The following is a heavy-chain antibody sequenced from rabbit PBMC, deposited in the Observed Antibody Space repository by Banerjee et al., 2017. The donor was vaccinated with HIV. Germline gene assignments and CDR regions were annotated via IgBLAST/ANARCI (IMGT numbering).Heavy chain of an antibody. D-gene: IGHD4-1*01. CDR1: GFDFNSYD. CDR3: VRGVVAGVGWLDL. J-gene: IGHJ6*01. V-gene: IGHV1S47*01. Sequence: QEQLVESGGGLVQPGGSLTHSCKASGFDFNSYDVSWVRQAPGKGLEWIGYSDPVLDSTHYASWVNGRFPISSHNAQNTLYLQLNSLTAADMATYFCVRGVVAGVGWLDLWGPGTLVTVS. CDR2: SDPVLDST.